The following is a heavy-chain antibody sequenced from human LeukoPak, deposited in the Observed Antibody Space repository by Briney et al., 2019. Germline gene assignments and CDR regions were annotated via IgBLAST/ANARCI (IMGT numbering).Heavy chain of an antibody. D-gene: IGHD6-19*01. CDR1: GFTFSSYS. CDR3: AREWAVAGGALDY. J-gene: IGHJ4*02. Sequence: GGSLRLSCAASGFTFSSYSMNWVRQAPGKGLEWVSSISSSSSHIYYADSVKGRFTISRDNAMNSLYLQMNSLRAEDTAVYYCAREWAVAGGALDYWGQGTLVTVSS. V-gene: IGHV3-21*01. CDR2: ISSSSSHI.